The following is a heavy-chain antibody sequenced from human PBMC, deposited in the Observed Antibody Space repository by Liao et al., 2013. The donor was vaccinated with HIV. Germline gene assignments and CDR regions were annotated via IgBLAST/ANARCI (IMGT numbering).Heavy chain of an antibody. V-gene: IGHV4-39*07. CDR3: ARGFGELSYNYYYYYYMDV. Sequence: QLQLQESGPGLVKPSETLSLTCTVSGGSISSSSYYWGWIRQPPGKGLEWIGSIYYSGSTYYNPSLKSRVTISVDTSKNQFSLKLSSVTAADTAVYYCARGFGELSYNYYYYYYMDVWGKGTTVTVSS. CDR2: IYYSGST. J-gene: IGHJ6*03. D-gene: IGHD3-10*01. CDR1: GGSISSSSYY.